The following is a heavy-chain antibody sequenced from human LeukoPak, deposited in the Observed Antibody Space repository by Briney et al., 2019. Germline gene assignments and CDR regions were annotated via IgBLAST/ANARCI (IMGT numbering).Heavy chain of an antibody. Sequence: GGSLRLSCAASRFTFSSYGMHWVRQAPGKGLEWVAYIQYDGSNEQYADSVKGRFTISRDNSKNTLYLQMNSLRAGDTALYYCAKADIVVVSQNACDVWGQGTMVTVSS. CDR2: IQYDGSNE. CDR3: AKADIVVVSQNACDV. D-gene: IGHD2-21*01. V-gene: IGHV3-30*02. CDR1: RFTFSSYG. J-gene: IGHJ3*01.